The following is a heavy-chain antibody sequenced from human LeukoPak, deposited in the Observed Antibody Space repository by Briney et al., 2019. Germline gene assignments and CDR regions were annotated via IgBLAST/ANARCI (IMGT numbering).Heavy chain of an antibody. CDR2: ISSSGSTI. J-gene: IGHJ4*02. CDR3: ARISSLAVAGIN. D-gene: IGHD6-19*01. Sequence: GGSLRLSCAASGFTFSSYEMNWVRQSPGKGLEWVSYISSSGSTIYYADSVKGRFTISRDNAKNSLYLQMNSLRAEDTAVYYCARISSLAVAGINWGQGTLVTVSS. V-gene: IGHV3-48*03. CDR1: GFTFSSYE.